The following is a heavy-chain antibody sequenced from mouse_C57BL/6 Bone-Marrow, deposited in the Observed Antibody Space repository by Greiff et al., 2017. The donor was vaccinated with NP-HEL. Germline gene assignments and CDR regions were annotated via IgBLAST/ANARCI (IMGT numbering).Heavy chain of an antibody. CDR3: ANYYGGPYYFDY. J-gene: IGHJ2*01. CDR2: INPYNGGT. CDR1: GYTFTDYY. V-gene: IGHV1-19*01. D-gene: IGHD1-1*01. Sequence: EVQLVESGPVLVKPGASVKMSCKASGYTFTDYYMNWVKQSHGKSLEWIGVINPYNGGTSYNQKFKGKATLTVDKSSSTAYMELNSLTSEDSAVYYCANYYGGPYYFDYWGQGTTLTVSS.